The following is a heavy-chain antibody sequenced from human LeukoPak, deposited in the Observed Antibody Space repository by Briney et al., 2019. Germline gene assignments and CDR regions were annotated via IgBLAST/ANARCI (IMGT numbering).Heavy chain of an antibody. Sequence: ASVKVSCKASGYTFTSFGISWIRQAPGQGLEWMGWINTNTGNPTYAQGFTGRFVFSLDTSVSTAYLQISSLKAEDTAVYYCARALTRVAAAGQYFQHWGQGTLVTVSS. D-gene: IGHD6-13*01. CDR3: ARALTRVAAAGQYFQH. CDR2: INTNTGNP. CDR1: GYTFTSFG. J-gene: IGHJ1*01. V-gene: IGHV7-4-1*02.